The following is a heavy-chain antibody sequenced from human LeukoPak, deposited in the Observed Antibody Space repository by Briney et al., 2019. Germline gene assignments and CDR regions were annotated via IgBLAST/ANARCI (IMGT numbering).Heavy chain of an antibody. CDR2: ISAYNGNT. V-gene: IGHV1-18*01. Sequence: RASVKVSCKASGYTFTSYGISWVRQAPGQGLEWMGWISAYNGNTNYAQKLQGRVTMTTDTSTSTAYMELRSLRSDDTAVYYCARVSYYDILTGIRRWFDPWGQGTLVTVSS. D-gene: IGHD3-9*01. CDR1: GYTFTSYG. CDR3: ARVSYYDILTGIRRWFDP. J-gene: IGHJ5*02.